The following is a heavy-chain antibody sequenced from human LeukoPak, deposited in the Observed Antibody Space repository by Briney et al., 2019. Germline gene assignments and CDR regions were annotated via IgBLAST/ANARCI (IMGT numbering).Heavy chain of an antibody. CDR2: IIPIFGTA. D-gene: IGHD6-6*01. CDR1: GGTFSSYT. CDR3: ARGRYSSSINSMDV. V-gene: IGHV1-69*13. Sequence: SVKVSCKASGGTFSSYTISWVRQAPGQGLEWMGGIIPIFGTANYAQKFQGRVTTTADESTSTAYMELSSLRSEDTAVYYCARGRYSSSINSMDVWGQGTTVTVSS. J-gene: IGHJ6*02.